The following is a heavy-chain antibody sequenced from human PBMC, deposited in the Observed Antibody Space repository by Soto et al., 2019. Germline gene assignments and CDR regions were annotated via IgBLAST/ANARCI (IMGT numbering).Heavy chain of an antibody. V-gene: IGHV1-46*03. Sequence: PSVTVSCKASVYTFTSYDMHWVRQAPGQGLEWMGIINPSGGSTSYAQKFQGRVTMTRDTSTSTVYMELSSLRSEDTAVYYCARQSLSGAFDIWGQGTMVTVSS. D-gene: IGHD2-21*02. J-gene: IGHJ3*02. CDR2: INPSGGST. CDR3: ARQSLSGAFDI. CDR1: VYTFTSYD.